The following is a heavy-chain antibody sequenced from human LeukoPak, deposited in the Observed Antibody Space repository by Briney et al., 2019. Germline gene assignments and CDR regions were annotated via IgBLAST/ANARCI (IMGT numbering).Heavy chain of an antibody. CDR3: ARGRFGVKGAFDI. CDR1: GGSISSGDYY. CDR2: VYYSGST. Sequence: SQTLSLTCTVSGGSISSGDYYWSWIRQPPGKGLEWIGYVYYSGSTYYNPSLKGRVAISVDTSKNQFSLKLSSVTAAATAVYYCARGRFGVKGAFDIWGQGTMVTVSS. J-gene: IGHJ3*02. V-gene: IGHV4-30-4*01. D-gene: IGHD3-10*01.